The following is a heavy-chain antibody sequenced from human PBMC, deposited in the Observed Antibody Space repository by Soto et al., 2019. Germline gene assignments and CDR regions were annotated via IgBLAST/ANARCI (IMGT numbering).Heavy chain of an antibody. CDR2: IIPIFGTA. CDR3: ARDGIYYYYGMDV. V-gene: IGHV1-69*05. CDR1: GGTFSSYA. D-gene: IGHD1-26*01. Sequence: SVKVSCKASGGTFSSYAISWVRQAPGQGLEWMGGIIPIFGTANYAQKFQGRVTITRDTSASTAYMELSSLRSEDTAVYYCARDGIYYYYGMDVWGQGTTVTVSS. J-gene: IGHJ6*02.